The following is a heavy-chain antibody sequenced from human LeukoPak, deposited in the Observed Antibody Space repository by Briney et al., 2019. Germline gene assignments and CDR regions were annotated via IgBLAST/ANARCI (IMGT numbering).Heavy chain of an antibody. CDR1: GYTFTSSD. J-gene: IGHJ4*02. D-gene: IGHD6-13*01. CDR2: TNPNSGKT. CDR3: ARGRPGLASAGTYDF. V-gene: IGHV1-8*01. Sequence: ASVKVSCKASGYTFTSSDINWVRQAPGQGLEWMGWTNPNSGKTGYARKFEGRVTMTKNTSISTAYMEVSSLGYDDTAIYYCARGRPGLASAGTYDFWGQGTLITVSS.